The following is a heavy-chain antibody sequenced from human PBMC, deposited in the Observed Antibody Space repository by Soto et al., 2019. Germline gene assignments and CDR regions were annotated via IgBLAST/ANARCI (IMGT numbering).Heavy chain of an antibody. V-gene: IGHV3-23*01. D-gene: IGHD4-4*01. Sequence: EVQMLESGGGLVQPGGSLRLSCAASGFTFSSYAMSWVRQAPGKGLEWVSAISGSGGSTYYADSVKGRFTISRDNSKNRLYLQMNSLRAEDTAVYYCAKAWSDSNPSVYYYGMDVWGQGTTVTVSS. CDR3: AKAWSDSNPSVYYYGMDV. J-gene: IGHJ6*02. CDR1: GFTFSSYA. CDR2: ISGSGGST.